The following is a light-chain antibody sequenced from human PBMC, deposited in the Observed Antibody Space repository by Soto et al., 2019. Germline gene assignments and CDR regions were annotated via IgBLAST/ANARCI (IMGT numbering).Light chain of an antibody. Sequence: DIQMTQSPSSLSASVGDRVTITCRASQGIRHYLAWYQQKPGKVPKLLIYEASNLQSGVPSRFRGGGSGTEFTLTISSLQPEDVATYYCQQTFRPYVSFGGGTRVEI. CDR2: EAS. V-gene: IGKV1-27*01. CDR1: QGIRHY. J-gene: IGKJ4*01. CDR3: QQTFRPYVS.